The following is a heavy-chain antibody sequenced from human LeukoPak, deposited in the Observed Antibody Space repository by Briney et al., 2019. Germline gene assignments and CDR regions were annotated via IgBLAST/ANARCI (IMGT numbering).Heavy chain of an antibody. Sequence: GSLSLSCAAPGLTFSSYGMHWVRPAPGRGLEWVAVISYDGSNKYYAHSVKGRFTISRDNSKNTLYLQMNSLRAEDTAVYYCAKDLYRIVGVTRDTFDIWGQGTMVTVFS. V-gene: IGHV3-30*18. CDR1: GLTFSSYG. CDR2: ISYDGSNK. D-gene: IGHD1-26*01. CDR3: AKDLYRIVGVTRDTFDI. J-gene: IGHJ3*02.